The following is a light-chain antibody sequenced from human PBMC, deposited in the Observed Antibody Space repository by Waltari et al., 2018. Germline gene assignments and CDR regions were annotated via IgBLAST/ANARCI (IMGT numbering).Light chain of an antibody. CDR2: DVN. CDR3: CSYAGDSTLI. CDR1: SSNVGGYTL. V-gene: IGLV2-23*02. J-gene: IGLJ2*01. Sequence: QSALTQPASVSGSPGQSITISCPGTSSNVGGYTLVSWYQQHPGKAPQLIIYDVNKRPSGIAHRFSGSQSGNTASLTITGLQADDESDYYCCSYAGDSTLIFGGGTKLTVL.